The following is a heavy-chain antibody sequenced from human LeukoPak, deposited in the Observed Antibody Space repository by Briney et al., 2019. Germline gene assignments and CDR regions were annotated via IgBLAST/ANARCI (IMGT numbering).Heavy chain of an antibody. Sequence: VGSLRLSCAASGFTFSSYGMHWVRQAPGKGLEWVAFIRYDGSNKYYADSVKGRFTISRDNSKNTLYLQMNSLRAEDTAVYYCAKDSVQWLPQYYFDYWGQGTLVTVSS. V-gene: IGHV3-30*02. J-gene: IGHJ4*02. D-gene: IGHD6-19*01. CDR2: IRYDGSNK. CDR1: GFTFSSYG. CDR3: AKDSVQWLPQYYFDY.